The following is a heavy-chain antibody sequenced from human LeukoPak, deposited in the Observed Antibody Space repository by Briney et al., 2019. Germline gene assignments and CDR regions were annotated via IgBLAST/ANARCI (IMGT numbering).Heavy chain of an antibody. D-gene: IGHD3-22*01. CDR2: IYTTGIT. CDR1: GGSISSYY. CDR3: ARDGYYYDSSGYYF. J-gene: IGHJ4*02. V-gene: IGHV4-4*07. Sequence: SETLSLTCTVSGGSISSYYWSWLRQPAGKGLEWIWRIYTTGITNYNPSLKSRVTMSVDTSKNQFSLKLTSVTAADTAVYYCARDGYYYDSSGYYFWGQGTLVTVSS.